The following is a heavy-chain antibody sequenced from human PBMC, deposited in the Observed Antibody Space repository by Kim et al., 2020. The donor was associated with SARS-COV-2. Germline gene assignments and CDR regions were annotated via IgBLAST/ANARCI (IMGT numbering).Heavy chain of an antibody. CDR2: ISGSGGST. J-gene: IGHJ5*02. D-gene: IGHD1-26*01. Sequence: GGSLRLSCAASGFTFSSYAMSWVRQAPGKGLEWVSAISGSGGSTYYADAVKGRFTSSRDNSKNTRYLQMNSLRAEDTAVYYCAKDHSGSYLYNWFDPWGQGTLVTVSS. CDR3: AKDHSGSYLYNWFDP. CDR1: GFTFSSYA. V-gene: IGHV3-23*01.